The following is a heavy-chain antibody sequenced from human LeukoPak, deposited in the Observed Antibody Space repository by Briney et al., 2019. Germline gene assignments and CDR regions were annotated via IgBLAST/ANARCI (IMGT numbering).Heavy chain of an antibody. CDR2: ISAYNGNT. CDR3: AKSLGRSLAEFWFDP. J-gene: IGHJ5*02. D-gene: IGHD3-10*01. CDR1: GYTFTSYG. V-gene: IGHV1-18*01. Sequence: ASVKVSCKASGYTFTSYGISWVRQAPGQGLEWMGWISAYNGNTNYAQKLQGRVTMTTDTSTSTAYMELRSLRSDDTAVYYCAKSLGRSLAEFWFDPWGQGTLVTVSS.